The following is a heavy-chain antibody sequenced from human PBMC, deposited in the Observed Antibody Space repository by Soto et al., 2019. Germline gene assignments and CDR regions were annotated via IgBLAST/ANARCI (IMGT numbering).Heavy chain of an antibody. J-gene: IGHJ4*02. D-gene: IGHD1-26*01. CDR3: ARVRMGGSDY. V-gene: IGHV1-2*02. Sequence: QVQLVQSGAEVKKPGASVKVSCKASGYTFTGYYMHCVRQAPGQGLEWLGWINPNSGDTNYAQKFQGRVTMTRDTSINTAYMDLSSLRSDDTAVYYCARVRMGGSDYWGQGTLVTVSS. CDR2: INPNSGDT. CDR1: GYTFTGYY.